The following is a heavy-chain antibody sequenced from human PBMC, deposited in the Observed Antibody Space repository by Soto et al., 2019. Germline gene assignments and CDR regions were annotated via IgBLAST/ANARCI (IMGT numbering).Heavy chain of an antibody. D-gene: IGHD3-22*01. V-gene: IGHV1-18*01. Sequence: GASVKVSCKAFGYTFGGYGLSWVRQAPGQGLEWMGWISAYSGNTVYTQRFKGRLTMATDTSTGTAYMELRSLRSDDTAVYYCARDFYESSGYCDYWGQGTLVTVSS. CDR1: GYTFGGYG. CDR3: ARDFYESSGYCDY. J-gene: IGHJ4*02. CDR2: ISAYSGNT.